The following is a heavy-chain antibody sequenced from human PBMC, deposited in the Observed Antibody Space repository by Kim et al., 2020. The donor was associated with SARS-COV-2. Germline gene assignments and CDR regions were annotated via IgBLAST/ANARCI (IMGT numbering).Heavy chain of an antibody. Sequence: GGSLRLSCAASGFTFDDYAMHWVRQAPGKGLEWVSGISWNSGTIGYADSVKGRFTISRDNAKNSLYLQMNSLRTEDTALYYCAKSKITMFQGVLYGTDVWGQGSTVTVSS. V-gene: IGHV3-9*01. J-gene: IGHJ6*02. CDR1: GFTFDDYA. CDR3: AKSKITMFQGVLYGTDV. D-gene: IGHD3-10*01. CDR2: ISWNSGTI.